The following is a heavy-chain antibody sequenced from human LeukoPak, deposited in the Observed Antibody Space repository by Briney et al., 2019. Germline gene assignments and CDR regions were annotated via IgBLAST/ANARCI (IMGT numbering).Heavy chain of an antibody. CDR2: IYHSGST. V-gene: IGHV4-30-2*01. Sequence: SQTLSLTCTVSGGSISSGGYYWSWIRQPPGKGLEWIGYIYHSGSTYYNPSLKSRVTISVDRSKNQFSLKLSSVTAADTAVYYCARTRGYSPSDAFDIWGQGTMVTVSS. CDR3: ARTRGYSPSDAFDI. J-gene: IGHJ3*02. D-gene: IGHD5-18*01. CDR1: GGSISSGGYY.